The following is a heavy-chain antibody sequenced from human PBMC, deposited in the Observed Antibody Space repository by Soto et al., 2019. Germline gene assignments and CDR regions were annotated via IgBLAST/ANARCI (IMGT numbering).Heavy chain of an antibody. Sequence: GGSLRLSCAASGFTFSSYAMSWVRQAPGKGLEWVSAISGSGGSTYYADSVKGRFTISRDNSKNTLYLQMNSLRAEDTAVYYCAKSVRTRDYYYGIDVWGQGTKVTVYS. CDR1: GFTFSSYA. CDR2: ISGSGGST. CDR3: AKSVRTRDYYYGIDV. J-gene: IGHJ6*02. V-gene: IGHV3-23*01.